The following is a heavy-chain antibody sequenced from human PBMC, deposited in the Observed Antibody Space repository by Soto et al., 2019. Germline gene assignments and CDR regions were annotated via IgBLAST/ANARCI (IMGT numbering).Heavy chain of an antibody. Sequence: QVQLLQSGAEVKKPGASVRVSCRASGYTFKNYDINWVRRAPGQGLEWMGWMNPNSGNTAYAQKFQDRVTMTSDTSTRTTYMELSSLTAEDTALYYCARRMTWSLWCFDLWGSGTQVTVSS. V-gene: IGHV1-8*01. CDR3: ARRMTWSLWCFDL. D-gene: IGHD3-10*01. CDR2: MNPNSGNT. J-gene: IGHJ2*01. CDR1: GYTFKNYD.